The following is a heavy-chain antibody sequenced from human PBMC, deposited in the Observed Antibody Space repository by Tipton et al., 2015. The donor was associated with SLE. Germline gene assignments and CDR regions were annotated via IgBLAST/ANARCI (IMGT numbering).Heavy chain of an antibody. D-gene: IGHD1-26*01. V-gene: IGHV3-23*01. CDR2: ITGSGGDT. CDR3: AKDRLGATTGYFDY. J-gene: IGHJ4*02. CDR1: GFTFSSYD. Sequence: GSLRLSCAASGFTFSSYDMSWVRQAPGKGLEWVSAITGSGGDTYYADSVKGRFTISRDNSKNTVYLQMNSLRAEDTAVYYCAKDRLGATTGYFDYWGQGTLVTVSS.